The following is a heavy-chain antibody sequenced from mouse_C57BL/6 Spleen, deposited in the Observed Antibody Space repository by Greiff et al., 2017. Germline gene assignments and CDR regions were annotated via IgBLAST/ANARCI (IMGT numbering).Heavy chain of an antibody. CDR3: ARNDGYYGYAMDY. CDR1: GFTFSDYG. D-gene: IGHD2-3*01. Sequence: EVMLVESGGGLVKPGGSLKLSCAASGFTFSDYGMHWVRQAPEQGLEWVAYISSGSSTIYYADTVKGRFTISRDNAKNTLFLQMTSLRSEDTAMYYCARNDGYYGYAMDYWGQGTSVTVSS. V-gene: IGHV5-17*01. J-gene: IGHJ4*01. CDR2: ISSGSSTI.